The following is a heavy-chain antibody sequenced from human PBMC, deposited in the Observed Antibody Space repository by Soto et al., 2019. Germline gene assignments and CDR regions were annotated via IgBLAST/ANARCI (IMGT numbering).Heavy chain of an antibody. D-gene: IGHD6-13*01. CDR1: GFTFSSYG. CDR3: AKDLGRIAAAGWGDNGMDV. CDR2: ISYDGSNK. Sequence: GGSLRLSCAASGFTFSSYGMHWVRQAPGKGLEWVAVISYDGSNKYYADSVKGRFTISRDNSKNTLYLQMNSLRAEDTAVYYCAKDLGRIAAAGWGDNGMDVWGQGTTVTVSS. J-gene: IGHJ6*02. V-gene: IGHV3-30*18.